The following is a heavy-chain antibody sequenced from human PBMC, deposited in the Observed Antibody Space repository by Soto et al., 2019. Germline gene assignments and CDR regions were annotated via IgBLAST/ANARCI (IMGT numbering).Heavy chain of an antibody. V-gene: IGHV4-4*07. D-gene: IGHD6-13*01. Sequence: SDTLSLTFSVSGGSISSYYWSSIRQPAGEGLEWIGRIYTSGSTNYNPSLKSRVTMSVDTSNNQFSLNLSSGTAAGTAVYYCARGHTIAVAAFDIWGQGTMVTVSS. J-gene: IGHJ3*02. CDR2: IYTSGST. CDR1: GGSISSYY. CDR3: ARGHTIAVAAFDI.